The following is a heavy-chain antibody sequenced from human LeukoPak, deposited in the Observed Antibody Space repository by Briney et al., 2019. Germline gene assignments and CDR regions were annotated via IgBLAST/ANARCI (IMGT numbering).Heavy chain of an antibody. J-gene: IGHJ4*02. CDR3: VRHKGDGYKS. CDR2: IYYSGST. V-gene: IGHV4-59*08. D-gene: IGHD5-24*01. CDR1: GGSITGYH. Sequence: SSETLSLTCTVSGGSITGYHWSWIRQPPGKGLEWSGSIYYSGSTNYNPSLKSRVTISVDTSTNQFSLKLSSVTAADTAVYYCVRHKGDGYKSWGQGTLVTVSS.